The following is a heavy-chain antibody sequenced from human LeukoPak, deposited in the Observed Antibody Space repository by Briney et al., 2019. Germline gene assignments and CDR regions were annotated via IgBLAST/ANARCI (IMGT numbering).Heavy chain of an antibody. CDR2: TNTDGTTT. V-gene: IGHV3-74*01. Sequence: GGSLRLSCAASGFTFSSSWIHWVRQAPGKGLVWVSRTNTDGTTTTYADSVKGRFTISRDNARNTVYLQMNSLRAEDTAVYYCARGWVPSDITLKWGQGTMVTVSS. D-gene: IGHD3-22*01. CDR1: GFTFSSSW. CDR3: ARGWVPSDITLK. J-gene: IGHJ3*01.